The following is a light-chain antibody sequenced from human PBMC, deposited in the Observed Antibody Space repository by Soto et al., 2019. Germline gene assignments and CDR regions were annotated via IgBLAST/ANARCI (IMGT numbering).Light chain of an antibody. CDR3: QQYHSYWT. V-gene: IGKV1-5*01. CDR2: DAS. Sequence: DIQMTQSPSTLPASVGDRVTITSRASQSIDRWLAWYQQKPGKAPKLLIYDASSLESGVPSRFSGSGSGTEFTLTISSLQPDDFATYYCQQYHSYWTFGQGTKVDIK. J-gene: IGKJ1*01. CDR1: QSIDRW.